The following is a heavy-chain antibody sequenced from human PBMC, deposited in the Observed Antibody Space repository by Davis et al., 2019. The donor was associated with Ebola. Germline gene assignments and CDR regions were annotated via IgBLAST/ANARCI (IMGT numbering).Heavy chain of an antibody. Sequence: ASVKVSCNASGYRFTSYYMHWVRQAPGQGLEWMVIINPISGGTSYAQNFQVRVNMTRDTSTSTVSMELSSLGSEDTAVYYCAREGERYYDSSGYVFAIWGKGTMVKVSS. CDR1: GYRFTSYY. V-gene: IGHV1-46*01. CDR2: INPISGGT. CDR3: AREGERYYDSSGYVFAI. D-gene: IGHD3-22*01. J-gene: IGHJ3*02.